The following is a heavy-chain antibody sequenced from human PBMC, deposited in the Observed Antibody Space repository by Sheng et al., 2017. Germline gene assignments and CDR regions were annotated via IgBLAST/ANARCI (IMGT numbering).Heavy chain of an antibody. CDR1: GFTFSRYA. V-gene: IGHV3-30*18. J-gene: IGHJ4*02. D-gene: IGHD2-2*01. CDR3: AKEGEYCSSTSCPNYDF. CDR2: ISYDGSHK. Sequence: QVHLVESGGGVVQPGRSLRLSCAASGFTFSRYAMHWVRQAPGNGLEWVAVISYDGSHKYYADSVKGRFTISRDNSKNTLYLQMNSLRAEDTALYYCAKEGEYCSSTSCPNYDFWGQGTLVTVSS.